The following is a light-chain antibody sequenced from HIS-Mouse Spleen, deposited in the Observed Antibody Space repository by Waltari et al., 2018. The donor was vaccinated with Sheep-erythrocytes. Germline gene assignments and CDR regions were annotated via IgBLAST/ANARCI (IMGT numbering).Light chain of an antibody. Sequence: SYELTQPPSVPVSPGPTASITCSGDKLGDKYACWYQQKPGQSPVLVIYQDSKRPSGIPERFSGSNSGNTATLTISGTQAMDEADYYCQAWDSSIVVFGGGTKLTVL. CDR2: QDS. J-gene: IGLJ2*01. CDR1: KLGDKY. V-gene: IGLV3-1*01. CDR3: QAWDSSIVV.